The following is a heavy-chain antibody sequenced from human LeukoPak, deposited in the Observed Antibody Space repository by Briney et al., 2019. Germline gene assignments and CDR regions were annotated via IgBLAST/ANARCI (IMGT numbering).Heavy chain of an antibody. Sequence: SETLSLTCAVYGGSFSGYYWSWIRQPPGKGLEWIGEINHSGSTNYNPSLKSRVTISVDTSKNQFSLKLSSVTAADTAVYYCGRSGDSSSSRRYYYYYYMDVWGKGTTVTVSS. CDR2: INHSGST. V-gene: IGHV4-34*01. D-gene: IGHD6-6*01. J-gene: IGHJ6*03. CDR1: GGSFSGYY. CDR3: GRSGDSSSSRRYYYYYYMDV.